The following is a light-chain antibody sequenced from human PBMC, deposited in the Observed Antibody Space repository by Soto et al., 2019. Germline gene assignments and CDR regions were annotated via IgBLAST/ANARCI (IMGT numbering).Light chain of an antibody. CDR1: SSNIGSNT. J-gene: IGLJ2*01. CDR3: AAWDDSFVV. CDR2: SNN. Sequence: QTVVTQPPSASGTPGQRVTISCSGSSSNIGSNTVNWYQQLPGTAPKLLIYSNNQRPSGVPDRFSGSKSGTSASLAISGLQSEDEADYYCAAWDDSFVVFGGGTKLTVL. V-gene: IGLV1-44*01.